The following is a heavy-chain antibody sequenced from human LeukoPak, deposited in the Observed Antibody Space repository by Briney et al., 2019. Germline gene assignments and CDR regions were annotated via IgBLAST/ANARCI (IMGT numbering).Heavy chain of an antibody. CDR3: ASTYYYDSSGYYDYFDY. CDR2: IYYSGST. Sequence: PSETLSLTCTVSGGSISSYYWSWIRQPPGKGLEWIGYIYYSGSTNYNPSLKSRVTISVGTSKNQFSLKLSSVTAADTAVYYCASTYYYDSSGYYDYFDYWGQGTLVTVSS. J-gene: IGHJ4*02. D-gene: IGHD3-22*01. V-gene: IGHV4-59*01. CDR1: GGSISSYY.